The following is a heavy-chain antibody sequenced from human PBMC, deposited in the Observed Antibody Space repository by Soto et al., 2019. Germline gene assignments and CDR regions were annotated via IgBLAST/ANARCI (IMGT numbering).Heavy chain of an antibody. CDR2: IYYSGST. J-gene: IGHJ3*02. Sequence: SETLSLTCTVSGGSISSYYWSWTRQPPGKGLEWIGYIYYSGSTNYNPSLKSRVTISVDTSKNQFSLKLSSVTAADTAVYYCARSPYYYDSRASDRAFDIWGQGTMVTVSS. V-gene: IGHV4-59*01. D-gene: IGHD3-22*01. CDR1: GGSISSYY. CDR3: ARSPYYYDSRASDRAFDI.